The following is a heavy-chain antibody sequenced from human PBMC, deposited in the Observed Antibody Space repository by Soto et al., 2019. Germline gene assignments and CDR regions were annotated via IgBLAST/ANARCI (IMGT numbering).Heavy chain of an antibody. J-gene: IGHJ4*02. V-gene: IGHV1-18*04. CDR1: GYTFTSYG. D-gene: IGHD3-22*01. CDR3: ARDPSHYYDSSGYSGNFGY. Sequence: ASVKVSCKASGYTFTSYGISWVRQAPGQGLEWMGWISAYNGNTNYAQKLQGRVTMTTDTSTSTAYMELRSLRSDDTAVYYCARDPSHYYDSSGYSGNFGYWGQGTLVTVSS. CDR2: ISAYNGNT.